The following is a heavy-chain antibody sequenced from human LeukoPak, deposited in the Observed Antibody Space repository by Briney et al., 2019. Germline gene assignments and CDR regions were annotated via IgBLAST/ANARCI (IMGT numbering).Heavy chain of an antibody. V-gene: IGHV1-69*01. CDR3: ARANYDYVWGSYRFKSSFDY. CDR1: GGTFSSYA. Sequence: SVKVSCKASGGTFSSYAISWVRQAPGQGLEWMGGIIPIFGTANYAQKFQGRVTITADESTSTAYMELSSLRSEDTAVYYCARANYDYVWGSYRFKSSFDYWGQGTLVTVSS. CDR2: IIPIFGTA. D-gene: IGHD3-16*02. J-gene: IGHJ4*02.